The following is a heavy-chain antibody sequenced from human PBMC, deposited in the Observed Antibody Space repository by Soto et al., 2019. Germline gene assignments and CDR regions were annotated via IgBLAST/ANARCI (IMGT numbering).Heavy chain of an antibody. CDR1: GYTSTGYY. V-gene: IGHV1-2*02. CDR2: INPNSGGT. Sequence: ASVKVSCKASGYTSTGYYMHWVRQAPGQGLEWMGWINPNSGGTNYARKFQGRVTMTRDTSISTAYMELRRLRSDDTAVYYCARGFGYSYGIHYYYYGMDVWGQGTKVTVSS. D-gene: IGHD5-18*01. J-gene: IGHJ6*02. CDR3: ARGFGYSYGIHYYYYGMDV.